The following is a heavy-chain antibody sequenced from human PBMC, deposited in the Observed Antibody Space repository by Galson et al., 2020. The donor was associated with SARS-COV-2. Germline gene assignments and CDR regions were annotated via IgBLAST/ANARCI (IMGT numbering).Heavy chain of an antibody. CDR2: ISGSGGSA. V-gene: IGHV3-23*01. CDR3: AQDPSGGSDLFQH. CDR1: GFTFSSYA. Sequence: GESLKISCVASGFTFSSYAMSWVRQAPGKGLEWVSTISGSGGSAYYPDSVKGRFTISRDNSKNTLFLQMNSLRAEDTAVYYCAQDPSGGSDLFQHWGQGTLVTVSS. J-gene: IGHJ1*01. D-gene: IGHD1-26*01.